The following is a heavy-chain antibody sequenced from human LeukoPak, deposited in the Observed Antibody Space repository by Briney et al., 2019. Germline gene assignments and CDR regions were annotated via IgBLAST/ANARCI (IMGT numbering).Heavy chain of an antibody. V-gene: IGHV3-33*01. CDR2: IWYDGSNK. D-gene: IGHD5-18*01. J-gene: IGHJ4*02. Sequence: GGSLRLSCAASGFTFSSYGMHWVRQAPGKGLEWVAVIWYDGSNKYYADSVKGRFTISRDNSKNTLYLQMNSLRAEDTAVYYCARRGYSYGRTSNFFDYWGQGTLVTVSS. CDR1: GFTFSSYG. CDR3: ARRGYSYGRTSNFFDY.